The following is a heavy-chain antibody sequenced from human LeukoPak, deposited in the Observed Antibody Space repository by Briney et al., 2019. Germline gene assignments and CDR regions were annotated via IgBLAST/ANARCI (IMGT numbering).Heavy chain of an antibody. CDR3: ARDGHDYGDQPRGYYYMDV. Sequence: SETLSLTCTVSGGSLSSYYWSWIRQPPGKGLEWVGYIYYSGSTNYNPSLKSRVTISVDTSKNQFSLKLSSVTAADTAVYYCARDGHDYGDQPRGYYYMDVWGKGTTVTVSS. D-gene: IGHD4-17*01. J-gene: IGHJ6*03. CDR1: GGSLSSYY. CDR2: IYYSGST. V-gene: IGHV4-59*01.